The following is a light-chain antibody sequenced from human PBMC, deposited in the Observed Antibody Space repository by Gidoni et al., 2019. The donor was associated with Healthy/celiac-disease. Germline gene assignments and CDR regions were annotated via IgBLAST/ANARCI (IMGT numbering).Light chain of an antibody. CDR2: GAS. J-gene: IGKJ2*01. Sequence: EIVFTPSPRSLSLSPGERATLSCRASQSVSSNYLAWYQQKPGQAPRLLIYGASNRATGIPDRFSGSGSGTDFTLTISRLEPEDFAVYYCQQYGSSPETFGQGTKLEIK. CDR1: QSVSSNY. CDR3: QQYGSSPET. V-gene: IGKV3-20*01.